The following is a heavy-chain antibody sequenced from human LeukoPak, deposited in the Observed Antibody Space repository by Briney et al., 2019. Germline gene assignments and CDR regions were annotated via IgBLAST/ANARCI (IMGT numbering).Heavy chain of an antibody. D-gene: IGHD6-13*01. CDR1: GASVSSYY. V-gene: IGHV4-59*02. CDR3: AMGFWYEEYFQH. J-gene: IGHJ1*01. Sequence: PSETLSLTCTVSGASVSSYYWSWIRQPPGKGLEWIGYIYYSGSTNYNPSLKSRITISVDTSKNQFSLRLSSVTAADTAVYCCAMGFWYEEYFQHWGQGSLVIVSS. CDR2: IYYSGST.